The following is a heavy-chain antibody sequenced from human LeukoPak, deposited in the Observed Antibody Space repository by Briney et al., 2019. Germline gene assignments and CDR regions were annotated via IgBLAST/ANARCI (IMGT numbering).Heavy chain of an antibody. Sequence: SVKVSCKASGGTFSSYAISWVRQAPGQGLEWMGGIIPIFGTANYAQKFQGRVTITADESTSTAYMGLSSLRSEDTAVYYCARSDGSLTGELDYWGQGTLVTVSS. J-gene: IGHJ4*02. D-gene: IGHD7-27*01. CDR3: ARSDGSLTGELDY. V-gene: IGHV1-69*13. CDR1: GGTFSSYA. CDR2: IIPIFGTA.